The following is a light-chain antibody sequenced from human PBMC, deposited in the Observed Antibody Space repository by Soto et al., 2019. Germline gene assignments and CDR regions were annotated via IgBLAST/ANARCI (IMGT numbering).Light chain of an antibody. V-gene: IGKV3-11*01. J-gene: IGKJ3*01. CDR2: ATS. Sequence: EIVMTQSPATLSLSPGEGATLSCRASQSIGNYLAWYQQKPGQAPRLLIYATSNRATGIPARFSGSGSETDFTLTISSLEPEDFAVYYCQQRSSWPFTFGPGTKVDN. CDR3: QQRSSWPFT. CDR1: QSIGNY.